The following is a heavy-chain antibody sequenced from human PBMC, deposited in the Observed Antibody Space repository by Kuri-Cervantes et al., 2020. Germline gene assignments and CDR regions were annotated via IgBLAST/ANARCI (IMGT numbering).Heavy chain of an antibody. CDR2: IGTAGDT. Sequence: ETLSLTCAASGFTFSSYDMHWVRQATGKGLEWVSAIGTAGDTYYPGSVKGRFTTSRENAKNSLYLQMNSLRAGDTAVYYCAREANGPHYYGMDVWGQGTTVTVSS. J-gene: IGHJ6*02. CDR3: AREANGPHYYGMDV. CDR1: GFTFSSYD. V-gene: IGHV3-13*01. D-gene: IGHD2-8*01.